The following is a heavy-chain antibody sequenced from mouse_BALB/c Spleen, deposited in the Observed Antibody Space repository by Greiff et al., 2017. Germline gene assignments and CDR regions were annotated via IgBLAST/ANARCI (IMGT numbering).Heavy chain of an antibody. CDR3: ARDHWFAY. V-gene: IGHV5-6-5*01. Sequence: EVKVVESGGGLVKPGGSLKLSCAASGFTFSSYAMSWVRQTPEKRLEWVASISSGGSTYYPDSVKGRFTISRDNARNILYLQMSSLRSEDTAMYYCARDHWFAYWGQGTLVTVSA. J-gene: IGHJ3*01. CDR2: ISSGGST. CDR1: GFTFSSYA.